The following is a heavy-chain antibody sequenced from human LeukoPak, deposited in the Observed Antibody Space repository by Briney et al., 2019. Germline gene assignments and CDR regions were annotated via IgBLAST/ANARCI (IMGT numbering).Heavy chain of an antibody. CDR2: IRSDGST. J-gene: IGHJ3*02. Sequence: GGSLRLSCAASGFTFSSYWMHWVRQAPGKGLVWVSRIRSDGSTTYADSVKGRFTISRDNAKNALYLQMNSLRAEDTAVYYCARAGDYGSGSCAFDMWGQGTMVTVSS. V-gene: IGHV3-74*01. D-gene: IGHD3-10*01. CDR1: GFTFSSYW. CDR3: ARAGDYGSGSCAFDM.